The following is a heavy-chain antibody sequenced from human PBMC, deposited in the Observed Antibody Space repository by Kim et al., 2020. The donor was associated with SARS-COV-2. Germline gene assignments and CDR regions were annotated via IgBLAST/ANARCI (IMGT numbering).Heavy chain of an antibody. V-gene: IGHV1-3*01. D-gene: IGHD6-19*01. Sequence: TKYSQKFRGRVTSTRDTTASTAYMELSSLRSEDTAVYYCAGGSGWAFDYWGQGTLVTVAS. CDR3: AGGSGWAFDY. CDR2: T. J-gene: IGHJ4*02.